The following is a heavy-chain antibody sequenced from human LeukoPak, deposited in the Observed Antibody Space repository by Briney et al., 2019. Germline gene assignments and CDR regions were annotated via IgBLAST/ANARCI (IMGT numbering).Heavy chain of an antibody. J-gene: IGHJ6*02. CDR1: GGSISSYY. D-gene: IGHD4-23*01. CDR2: IYYSGST. Sequence: PSETLSLTCTVSGGSISSYYWSWIRQPPGKGLEWIGYIYYSGSTNYNPSLKSRVTISVDTSKNQFSLKLSSVTAADTAVYYCARDRGGNPYYYYGMDVWGQGTTVTVSS. CDR3: ARDRGGNPYYYYGMDV. V-gene: IGHV4-59*01.